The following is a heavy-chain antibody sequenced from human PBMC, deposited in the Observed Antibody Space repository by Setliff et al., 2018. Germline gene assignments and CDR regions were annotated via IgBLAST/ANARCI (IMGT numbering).Heavy chain of an antibody. CDR1: GYSISSGYY. Sequence: SETLSLTCTVSGYSISSGYYWGWIRQPPGKGLEWIGHVYYNGATHYSPSFTSRINISVDLSRNHFSLRLSSVTAADTAVYYCARESRSRFGDVLDILASWGQGTLVTVSS. J-gene: IGHJ4*02. CDR3: ARESRSRFGDVLDILAS. D-gene: IGHD3-10*01. CDR2: VYYNGAT. V-gene: IGHV4-38-2*02.